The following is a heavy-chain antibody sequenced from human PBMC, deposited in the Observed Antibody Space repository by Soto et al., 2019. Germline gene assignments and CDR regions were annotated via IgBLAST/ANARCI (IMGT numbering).Heavy chain of an antibody. D-gene: IGHD4-17*01. Sequence: QVQLVESGGGVVQPGRSLRLPCAASGCTFSSYGMHWVRKAPGKGLEWVAVIWDDGSNKYYADSVKGRFTISRDNSKNPLYLQMNSLRAEDRAVYYCARETTVAYWYFDLWGRGTLVTVSS. CDR2: IWDDGSNK. CDR1: GCTFSSYG. CDR3: ARETTVAYWYFDL. V-gene: IGHV3-33*01. J-gene: IGHJ2*01.